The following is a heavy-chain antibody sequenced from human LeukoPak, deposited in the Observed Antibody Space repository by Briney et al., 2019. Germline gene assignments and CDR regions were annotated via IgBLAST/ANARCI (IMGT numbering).Heavy chain of an antibody. CDR3: ARGNGDLLD. D-gene: IGHD1-26*01. J-gene: IGHJ4*02. Sequence: PSETLSLTCTVSGASISYHYWNWVRQPPGKGLEWIGSIVSSGSTNYNPSLKSRVTISVDTPQNHFSLKLTSVTSADTAVYYCARGNGDLLDWGQGTLVTVSS. V-gene: IGHV4-59*11. CDR2: IVSSGST. CDR1: GASISYHY.